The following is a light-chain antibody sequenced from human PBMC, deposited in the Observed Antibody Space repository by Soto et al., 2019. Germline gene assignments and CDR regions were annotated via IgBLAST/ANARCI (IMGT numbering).Light chain of an antibody. CDR1: NIGSKS. Sequence: SYELTQSPSLSVAPGQTATITCGGNNIGSKSVNWYQHKAGQAPVLVMSYDSDRPSGIPERFSGSNSGNTATLTLSRVESGDEAEYYCQVWDTSNDHHVFGSGTKVTV. CDR3: QVWDTSNDHHV. J-gene: IGLJ1*01. CDR2: YDS. V-gene: IGLV3-21*01.